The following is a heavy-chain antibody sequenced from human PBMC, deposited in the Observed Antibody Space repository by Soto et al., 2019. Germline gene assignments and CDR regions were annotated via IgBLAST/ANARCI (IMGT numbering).Heavy chain of an antibody. J-gene: IGHJ4*02. CDR3: AREYSRAPDY. D-gene: IGHD6-25*01. CDR1: GGSISSSSYY. CDR2: IHYSGST. Sequence: QLQLQESGPGLVKPSETLSLTCTVSGGSISSSSYYWGWIRQPPGKGLEWIGSIHYSGSTFYSPSLRSRVPISVDTSKHQFSLRVSSVTAADTAVYFFAREYSRAPDYRGQGTLVTVSS. V-gene: IGHV4-39*02.